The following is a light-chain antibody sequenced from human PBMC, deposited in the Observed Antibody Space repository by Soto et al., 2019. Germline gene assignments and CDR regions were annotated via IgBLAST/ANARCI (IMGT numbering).Light chain of an antibody. V-gene: IGKV3-20*01. Sequence: EIVFTQYTSPLSLSPGERATLSCRASQSVSSSYLAWYQQKPGQAPRLLIYGASSRATGIPDRFSGSGSGTDFTLTICRLEPEDFAVYYCEQYGSSGTFCQGTKVDIK. J-gene: IGKJ1*01. CDR1: QSVSSSY. CDR2: GAS. CDR3: EQYGSSGT.